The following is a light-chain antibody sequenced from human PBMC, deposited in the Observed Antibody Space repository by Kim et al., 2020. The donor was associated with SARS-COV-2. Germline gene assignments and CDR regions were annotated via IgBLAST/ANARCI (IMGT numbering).Light chain of an antibody. CDR2: GNN. CDR3: AAWDDSLHGVI. CDR1: NANIGRNT. J-gene: IGLJ2*01. V-gene: IGLV1-44*01. Sequence: GQRVTISCSGGNANIGRNTVNGYQQRQGRAPKFLIYGNNQRPAGVPDRFSGSKSGTSASLAISGLQSEDEADYYCAAWDDSLHGVIFGGGTQLTVL.